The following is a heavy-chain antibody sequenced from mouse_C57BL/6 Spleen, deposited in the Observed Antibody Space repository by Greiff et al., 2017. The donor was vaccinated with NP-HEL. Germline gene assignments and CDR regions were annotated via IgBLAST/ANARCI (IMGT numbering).Heavy chain of an antibody. CDR1: GFSLSTFGMG. CDR2: IWWDDDK. D-gene: IGHD1-1*01. CDR3: ARDYYGSSPFDY. J-gene: IGHJ2*01. V-gene: IGHV8-8*01. Sequence: QVTLKVSGPGILQPSQTLSLSCSFSGFSLSTFGMGVGWIRQPSGKGLEWLAHIWWDDDKYYNPALKSRLTISKDTSNNQVFLKIANVKTADTATYYCARDYYGSSPFDYWGQGTTLTVSS.